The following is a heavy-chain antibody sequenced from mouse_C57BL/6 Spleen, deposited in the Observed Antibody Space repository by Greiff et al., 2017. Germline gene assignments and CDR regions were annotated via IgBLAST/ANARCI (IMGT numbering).Heavy chain of an antibody. Sequence: VQLQQSGAELVRPGTSVKVSCKASGYAFTNYLIEWVKQRPGQGLEWIGVINPGSGDTNYNEKFKGKATLTADKSSSTAYMQLSSLTSEGSAVYCCARSSGGYGFAYWGQGTLVTVAA. CDR3: ARSSGGYGFAY. D-gene: IGHD2-2*01. CDR2: INPGSGDT. J-gene: IGHJ3*01. V-gene: IGHV1-54*01. CDR1: GYAFTNYL.